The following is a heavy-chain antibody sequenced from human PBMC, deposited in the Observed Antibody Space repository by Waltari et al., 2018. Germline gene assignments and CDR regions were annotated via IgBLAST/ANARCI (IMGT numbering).Heavy chain of an antibody. J-gene: IGHJ3*02. CDR2: ISWNSGSI. CDR1: GFTFDDYA. Sequence: EVQLVESGGGLVQPGRSLRLSCAASGFTFDDYAMHWVRQAPGKGLEWVSGISWNSGSIGYADSVKGRFTISRDNAKNSLYLQMNSLRAEDTALYYCAKDISFYDSGAGAFDIWGQGTMVTVSS. CDR3: AKDISFYDSGAGAFDI. D-gene: IGHD3-22*01. V-gene: IGHV3-9*01.